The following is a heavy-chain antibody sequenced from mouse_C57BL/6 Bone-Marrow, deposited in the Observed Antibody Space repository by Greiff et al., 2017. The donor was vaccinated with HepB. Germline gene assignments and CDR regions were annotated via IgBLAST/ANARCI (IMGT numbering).Heavy chain of an antibody. V-gene: IGHV1-64*01. CDR1: GYTFTSYW. CDR2: IHPNSGST. D-gene: IGHD1-3*01. J-gene: IGHJ2*01. CDR3: ARGGVYPFYFDY. Sequence: QVQLKQPGAELVKPGASVKLSCKASGYTFTSYWMHWVKQRPGQGLEWIGMIHPNSGSTNYNEKFKSKATLTVDKSSSTAYMQLSSLTSGDSAVYYCARGGVYPFYFDYWGQGTTLTVSS.